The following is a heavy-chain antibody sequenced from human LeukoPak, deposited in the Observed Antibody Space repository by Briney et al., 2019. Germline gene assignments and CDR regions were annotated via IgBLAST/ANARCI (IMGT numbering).Heavy chain of an antibody. D-gene: IGHD2-2*01. CDR2: IYYSGST. CDR1: GGSISSYY. J-gene: IGHJ6*02. Sequence: PSETLSPTCTVTGGSISSYYWSWIRQPPGKGLEWIGYIYYSGSTNYNPSLESRVTISVDTSKNQFSLKLSSVTAADTAVYYCARDSVGRTSYYYYGMDVWGQGTTVTVSS. V-gene: IGHV4-59*01. CDR3: ARDSVGRTSYYYYGMDV.